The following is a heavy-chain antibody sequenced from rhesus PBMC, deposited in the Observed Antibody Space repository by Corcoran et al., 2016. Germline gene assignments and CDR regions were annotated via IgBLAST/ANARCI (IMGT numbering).Heavy chain of an antibody. Sequence: QVKLQQWGEGLEKPSETLSRACAVYGGSISGYYWRWIRLPAGKGLEGSGDIDGTSASAKYDSSLKNRVTISEATSKNQCSLRLNSVTAADTAVYYCARVGYSGTYSPRLGYGLDSWGQGVVVTVSS. V-gene: IGHV4-73*01. D-gene: IGHD3-16*01. CDR3: ARVGYSGTYSPRLGYGLDS. CDR1: GGSISGYY. J-gene: IGHJ6*01. CDR2: IDGTSASA.